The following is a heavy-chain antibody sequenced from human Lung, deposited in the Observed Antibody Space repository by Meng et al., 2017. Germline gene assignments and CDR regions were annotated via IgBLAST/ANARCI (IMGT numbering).Heavy chain of an antibody. D-gene: IGHD1-26*01. Sequence: QLQQAVPGLVKPSQTLSPTCPISGDSVPCNSAAWNWVRQSPSRGLGCLGRTNYRTKWYNDYAVSVQSRMTINPVTSKNQFSLQLNSVSPEDTAVYYCARDHSGSYYVRFDYWGQGILVTVSS. V-gene: IGHV6-1*01. CDR2: TNYRTKWYN. J-gene: IGHJ4*02. CDR1: GDSVPCNSAA. CDR3: ARDHSGSYYVRFDY.